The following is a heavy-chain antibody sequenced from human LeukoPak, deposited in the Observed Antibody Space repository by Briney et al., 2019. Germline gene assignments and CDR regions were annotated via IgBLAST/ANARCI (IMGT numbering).Heavy chain of an antibody. J-gene: IGHJ6*03. D-gene: IGHD2-2*01. V-gene: IGHV4-61*02. CDR2: IYTSWST. CDR1: GGSISSGSYY. Sequence: SQTLSLTCTVSGGSISSGSYYWSWIRQPAGKGLEWIGRIYTSWSTNYNPSLKRRLRISIDTSKNQFSLKLSSVTAADTAVYYCARGVGSSSRVRYSYMDVWGKGTTVTVSS. CDR3: ARGVGSSSRVRYSYMDV.